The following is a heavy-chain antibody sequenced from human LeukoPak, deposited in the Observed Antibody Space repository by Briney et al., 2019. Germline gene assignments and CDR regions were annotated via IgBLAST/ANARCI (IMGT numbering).Heavy chain of an antibody. CDR3: ARESSSSWFDY. CDR1: GGSISSYY. D-gene: IGHD6-13*01. V-gene: IGHV4-59*01. Sequence: SETLSLTCTVAGGSISSYYWSWIRQPPGKGLEWIGYIYYSGSTNYNPSLKSRVTISVDTSKNQFSLKLSSVTAADTAVYYCARESSSSWFDYWGQGTLVTVSS. J-gene: IGHJ4*02. CDR2: IYYSGST.